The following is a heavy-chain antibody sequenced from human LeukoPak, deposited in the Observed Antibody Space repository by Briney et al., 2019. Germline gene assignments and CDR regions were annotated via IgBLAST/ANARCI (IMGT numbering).Heavy chain of an antibody. D-gene: IGHD3-22*01. CDR3: ARTRSDITMIVGHYYYMDV. CDR2: ISAYNGNT. CDR1: GYTFTSYG. J-gene: IGHJ6*03. Sequence: GASVKVSCKASGYTFTSYGISWVRQAPGQGLEWMGWISAYNGNTNYAQKLQGRVTMTTDTSTSTAYMELRSLRSDDTAVYYCARTRSDITMIVGHYYYMDVWGKGTTVTVSS. V-gene: IGHV1-18*01.